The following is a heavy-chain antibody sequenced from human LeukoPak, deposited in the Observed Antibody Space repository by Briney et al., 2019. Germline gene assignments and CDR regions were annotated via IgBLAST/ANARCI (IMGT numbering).Heavy chain of an antibody. Sequence: PSETLSLTCAVYGGSFSGYYWSWIRQPPGKGLEWIGEINHSGSTNYNPSLKSRVTISVDTSKNQFSLKLSSVTAADTAVYFCARDRIGAHGPGYFQYWGQGTLVTVSS. J-gene: IGHJ1*01. V-gene: IGHV4-34*01. D-gene: IGHD3-10*01. CDR1: GGSFSGYY. CDR3: ARDRIGAHGPGYFQY. CDR2: INHSGST.